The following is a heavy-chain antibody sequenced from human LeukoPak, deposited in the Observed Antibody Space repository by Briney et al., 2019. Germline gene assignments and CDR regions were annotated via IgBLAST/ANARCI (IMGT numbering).Heavy chain of an antibody. CDR2: IIPIFGTA. J-gene: IGHJ4*02. Sequence: SVKVSCKASGGTFSSYAISWVRQAPGQGPEWMGGIIPIFGTANYAQKFQGRVTITADESTSTAYMELSSLRSEDTAVYYCAIAMITFGGVIVNDYWGQGTLVTVSS. V-gene: IGHV1-69*01. CDR3: AIAMITFGGVIVNDY. CDR1: GGTFSSYA. D-gene: IGHD3-16*02.